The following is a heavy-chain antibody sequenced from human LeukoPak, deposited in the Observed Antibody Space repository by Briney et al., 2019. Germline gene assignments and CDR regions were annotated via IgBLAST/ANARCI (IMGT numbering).Heavy chain of an antibody. CDR3: AREIVVPAARWAFDI. CDR2: IYYSGST. Sequence: TLSLTCTVSGGSFSSGDYYWSWIRQPPGKGLEWIGYIYYSGSTYYNPSLKSRVTISVDTSKNQFSLKLSSVTAADTAVYYCAREIVVPAARWAFDIWGQGTMVTVSS. J-gene: IGHJ3*02. V-gene: IGHV4-30-4*08. CDR1: GGSFSSGDYY. D-gene: IGHD2-2*01.